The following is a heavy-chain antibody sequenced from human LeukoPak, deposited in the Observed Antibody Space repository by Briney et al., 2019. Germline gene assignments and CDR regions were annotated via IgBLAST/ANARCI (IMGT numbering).Heavy chain of an antibody. J-gene: IGHJ4*02. Sequence: PSETLSLTCTVSGGSISAISGGPYYRASLRQPPGKGLGWIGGGHYGANTYNPSLKSRVTISIDTSKSPFSLKVRSVTAADTAVYYCARHGHHGDHDYWGQGNLVTVSS. D-gene: IGHD2-21*02. CDR3: ARHGHHGDHDY. V-gene: IGHV4-39*01. CDR1: GGSISAISGGPYY. CDR2: GHYGANT.